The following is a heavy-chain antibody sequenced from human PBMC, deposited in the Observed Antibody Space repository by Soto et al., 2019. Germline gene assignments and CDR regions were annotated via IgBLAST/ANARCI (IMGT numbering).Heavy chain of an antibody. CDR2: ISYDGSNK. V-gene: IGHV3-30*18. J-gene: IGHJ4*02. D-gene: IGHD2-15*01. Sequence: GGSLRLSCAASGFTFSSYGMHWVRQAPGKGLEWVAVISYDGSNKYYADSVKGRFTISRDNSKNTLYLQMNSLRAEDTAVYYCANGVPYGRGNPAGYFDYWGQGTLVTVSS. CDR3: ANGVPYGRGNPAGYFDY. CDR1: GFTFSSYG.